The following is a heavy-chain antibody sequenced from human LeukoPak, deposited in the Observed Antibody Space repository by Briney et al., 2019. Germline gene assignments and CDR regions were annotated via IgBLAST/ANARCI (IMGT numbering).Heavy chain of an antibody. CDR2: IIPIFGTA. J-gene: IGHJ5*02. D-gene: IGHD2-2*01. Sequence: SVKVSCKASGGTFSSYAISWVRQAPGQGLEWMGGIIPIFGTANYAQKFQGRVTITTDESTSTAYMELSSLRSEDTAVYYCARGFGVVPAAHGDWFDPWGQGTLVTVSS. V-gene: IGHV1-69*05. CDR3: ARGFGVVPAAHGDWFDP. CDR1: GGTFSSYA.